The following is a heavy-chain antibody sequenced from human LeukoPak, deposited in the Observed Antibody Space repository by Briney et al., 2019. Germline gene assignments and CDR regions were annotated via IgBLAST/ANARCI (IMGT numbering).Heavy chain of an antibody. CDR1: GFTFTGYY. Sequence: EASVRVPCKASGFTFTGYYIHWVRQAPGQGLEWMGWISPHNGGTHYAQNFQGRVTMTRDTSISTAYMELSRLRSDDTAVYYCARVEYSSSTPDNWFDPWGQGTLVTVSS. D-gene: IGHD6-6*01. CDR2: ISPHNGGT. J-gene: IGHJ5*02. V-gene: IGHV1-2*02. CDR3: ARVEYSSSTPDNWFDP.